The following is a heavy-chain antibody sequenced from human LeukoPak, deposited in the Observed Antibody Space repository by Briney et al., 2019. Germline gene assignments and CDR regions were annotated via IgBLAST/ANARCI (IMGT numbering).Heavy chain of an antibody. V-gene: IGHV3-48*04. CDR2: ITNSGNSK. CDR3: ARDLRYSSSSQTSYGMDV. Sequence: PGGSLRLSCAASEFTFSSYSMNWVRQAPGKGLEWVSYITNSGNSKSYADSVKGRFTISRDNAKNSLYLQMNSLRAEDTAVYYCARDLRYSSSSQTSYGMDVWGQGTTVTVSS. D-gene: IGHD6-6*01. J-gene: IGHJ6*02. CDR1: EFTFSSYS.